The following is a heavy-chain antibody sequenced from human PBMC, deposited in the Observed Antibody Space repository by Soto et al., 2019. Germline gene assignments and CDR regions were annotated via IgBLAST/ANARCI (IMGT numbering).Heavy chain of an antibody. V-gene: IGHV1-18*01. CDR3: ARKPGVVVSPSPFDY. D-gene: IGHD3-22*01. Sequence: QVQLVQSGAEVKKPGASVKVSCKASGYTFTSYGISWVRQAPGQGLEWMGCISAYNGNTNYAQKLQGRVTMTTDTSTSTAYMELRSLISDDTAVYYCARKPGVVVSPSPFDYWGQGTLVTFSS. CDR1: GYTFTSYG. J-gene: IGHJ4*02. CDR2: ISAYNGNT.